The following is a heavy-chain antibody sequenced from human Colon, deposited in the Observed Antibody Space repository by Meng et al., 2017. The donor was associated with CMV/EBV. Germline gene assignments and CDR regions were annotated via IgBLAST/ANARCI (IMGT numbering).Heavy chain of an antibody. CDR2: VIPIYGMV. CDR1: GGPLNSYA. D-gene: IGHD1-26*01. CDR3: ARSIVGALGMDV. Sequence: SVKVSCKASGGPLNSYAISWVRWAPGQGLEWMGGVIPIYGMVNYAQKFQGSVTITTDESTKTAYLEPSSLRFEDTALYYCARSIVGALGMDVWGQGTTVTVSS. J-gene: IGHJ6*02. V-gene: IGHV1-69*05.